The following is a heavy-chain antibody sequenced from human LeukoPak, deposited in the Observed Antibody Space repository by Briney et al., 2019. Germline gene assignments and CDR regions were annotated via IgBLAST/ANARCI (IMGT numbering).Heavy chain of an antibody. Sequence: GGSLRLPCAASGFTFSNYGMHWVRQAPGQGLQWVALISNDGSNKYYTDSVKGRFTISRDNSKNALYLEMNSLRAEDTAVYFCARVVQTGYGGYKTYYYYFAMDVWGQGTAVTVSS. V-gene: IGHV3-30*03. J-gene: IGHJ6*02. CDR2: ISNDGSNK. D-gene: IGHD5-12*01. CDR1: GFTFSNYG. CDR3: ARVVQTGYGGYKTYYYYFAMDV.